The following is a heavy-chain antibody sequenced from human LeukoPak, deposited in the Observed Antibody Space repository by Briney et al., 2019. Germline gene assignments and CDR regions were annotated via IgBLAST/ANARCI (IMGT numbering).Heavy chain of an antibody. D-gene: IGHD2-15*01. Sequence: GASVKVSCKASGYTFTSYGISWVRQAPGQGLEWMGWISAYNGNTNYAQKLQGRVTMTTDTSISTAYMELSSLRSEDTAVYYCARAILGCDGGSCYYSWGQGTLVTVSS. CDR1: GYTFTSYG. CDR2: ISAYNGNT. CDR3: ARAILGCDGGSCYYS. V-gene: IGHV1-18*01. J-gene: IGHJ5*02.